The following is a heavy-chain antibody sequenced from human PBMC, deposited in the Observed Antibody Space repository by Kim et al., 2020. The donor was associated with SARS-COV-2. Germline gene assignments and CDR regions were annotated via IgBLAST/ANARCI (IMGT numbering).Heavy chain of an antibody. CDR3: ALSPITIFGVVNAVTFDF. CDR2: ISDTSDRT. Sequence: GGSLRLSCAASGFDFASHAMAWVRHIPGKGLEWVSSISDTSDRTYYAESVRGRFTISRDNSEKTLFLQMNSLRANDTALYYCALSPITIFGVVNAVTFDFWGQGDPVTVSS. J-gene: IGHJ4*02. D-gene: IGHD3-3*01. V-gene: IGHV3-23*01. CDR1: GFDFASHA.